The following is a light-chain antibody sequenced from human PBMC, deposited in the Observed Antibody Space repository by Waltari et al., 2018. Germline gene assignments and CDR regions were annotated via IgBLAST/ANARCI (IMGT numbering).Light chain of an antibody. V-gene: IGLV2-11*01. Sequence: QSALTQPRSVSGSPGQSVTISCTATISDVGNYNYVSWYQQHPGKAPKLIVYEVTKRPVGVPDRVSGSKCGKPASLTISGLQAEDEADYYCCSYAGRYTFVFGTGTKVTVL. CDR1: ISDVGNYNY. J-gene: IGLJ1*01. CDR3: CSYAGRYTFV. CDR2: EVT.